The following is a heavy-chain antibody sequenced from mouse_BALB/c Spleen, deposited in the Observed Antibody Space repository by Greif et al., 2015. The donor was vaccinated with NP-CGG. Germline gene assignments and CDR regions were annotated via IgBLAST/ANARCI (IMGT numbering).Heavy chain of an antibody. CDR2: ISSGGST. CDR1: GFTFSSYA. V-gene: IGHV5-6-5*01. Sequence: EVQGVESGGGLVKPGGSLKLSCAASGFTFSSYAMSWVRQTPEKRLEWVASISSGGSTYYPDSVKGRFTISRDNARNIPYLQMSSLRSEDTAMYYCAREGVYNAMDYWGQGTSVTVSS. J-gene: IGHJ4*01. D-gene: IGHD2-1*01. CDR3: AREGVYNAMDY.